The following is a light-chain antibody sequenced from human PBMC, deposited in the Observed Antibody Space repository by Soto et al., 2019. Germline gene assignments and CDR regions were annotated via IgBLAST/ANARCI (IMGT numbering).Light chain of an antibody. CDR2: GNS. CDR1: SSNIGAGYD. J-gene: IGLJ2*01. CDR3: QSYDSSLSGVV. V-gene: IGLV1-40*01. Sequence: QSVLTQPPSVSGAPGQRGTISCTGSSSNIGAGYDVHWYQQLPGTAPKLLIYGNSNRPSGVPDRFAGSKSGTSASLAITGRQAEDEADYYCQSYDSSLSGVVFGGGTKVTVL.